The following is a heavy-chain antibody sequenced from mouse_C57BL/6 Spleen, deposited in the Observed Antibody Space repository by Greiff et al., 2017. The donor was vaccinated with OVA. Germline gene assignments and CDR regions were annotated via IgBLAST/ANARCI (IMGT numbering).Heavy chain of an antibody. J-gene: IGHJ3*01. Sequence: VQLQQPGAELVKPGASVKLSCKASGYTFTSYWMHWVKQRPGQGLEWIGMIHPNSGSTNYNEKFKSKATLTVDKSSSTAYMQLSSLTSEDAAVYYCATLPITTVNAYWGQGTLVTVSA. V-gene: IGHV1-64*01. CDR3: ATLPITTVNAY. CDR1: GYTFTSYW. D-gene: IGHD1-1*01. CDR2: IHPNSGST.